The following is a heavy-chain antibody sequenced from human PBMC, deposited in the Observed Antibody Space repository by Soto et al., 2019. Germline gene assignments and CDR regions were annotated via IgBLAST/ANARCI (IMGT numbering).Heavy chain of an antibody. CDR2: INHSGST. J-gene: IGHJ6*03. CDR3: ARLYGYYYHYYMDV. Sequence: SETLSLTCTVSGGSISSSSYYWSWIRQPPGKGLEWIGEINHSGSTNYNPSLKSRVTISIDTSKNQFSLNLSSVTAADTAVYYCARLYGYYYHYYMDVWGKGTTVTVSS. D-gene: IGHD3-16*01. V-gene: IGHV4-39*07. CDR1: GGSISSSSYY.